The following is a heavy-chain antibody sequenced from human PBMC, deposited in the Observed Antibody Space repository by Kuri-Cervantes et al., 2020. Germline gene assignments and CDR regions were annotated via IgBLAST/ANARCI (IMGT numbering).Heavy chain of an antibody. CDR1: LGTFISYA. D-gene: IGHD2-2*01. CDR2: IILICGTA. CDR3: ARVVVVVADPNTGGWYFDL. Sequence: SVHVSCKAALGTFISYAISWVRQAPGQEREWMGGIILICGTANYAQKFQGRVTITADESTSTAYMELSSLRSEDTAVYYCARVVVVVADPNTGGWYFDLWGRGTLVTVSS. J-gene: IGHJ2*01. V-gene: IGHV1-69*13.